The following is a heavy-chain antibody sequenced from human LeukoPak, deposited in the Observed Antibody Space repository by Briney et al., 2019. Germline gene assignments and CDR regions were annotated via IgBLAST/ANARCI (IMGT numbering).Heavy chain of an antibody. CDR3: ARGGYYSAY. V-gene: IGHV4-59*01. J-gene: IGHJ4*02. CDR2: IYDSGST. Sequence: SESLSLTCTVSGGSISDNNWSWIRQPPGKGLEWVGNIYDSGSTNYNPSLKSRVTISVDTSKNQVSLKLSSVTAADTAVYYCARGGYYSAYWGQGTVVTVSS. CDR1: GGSISDNN.